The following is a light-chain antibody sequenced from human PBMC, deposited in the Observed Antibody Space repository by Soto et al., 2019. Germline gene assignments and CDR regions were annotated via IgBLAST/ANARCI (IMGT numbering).Light chain of an antibody. CDR3: QQYGRSPWT. CDR1: QSVRSSF. J-gene: IGKJ1*01. V-gene: IGKV3-20*01. Sequence: ETVLTQSPGTLYLSPGERATLSCRASQSVRSSFLAWYQQKPGQAPRLLIYGASSRATGIPDRFSGSGSGTDFTLTISRLEPEDFAVYYCQQYGRSPWTFGQGTKVEIK. CDR2: GAS.